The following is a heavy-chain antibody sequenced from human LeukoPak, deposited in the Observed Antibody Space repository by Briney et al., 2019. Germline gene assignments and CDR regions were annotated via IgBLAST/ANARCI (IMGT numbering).Heavy chain of an antibody. V-gene: IGHV5-51*01. CDR2: IYPGDSDT. CDR3: ARQWGDCSSTSCYSAS. D-gene: IGHD2-2*01. CDR1: GYSFSSYW. J-gene: IGHJ5*02. Sequence: GESLQISCKGSGYSFSSYWIGWVRQMPGKGLEWMGIIYPGDSDTRYSPSLQGQVTISADKSVSTAYLQWSSLKASDTAMYYCARQWGDCSSTSCYSASWGQGTLVTVSS.